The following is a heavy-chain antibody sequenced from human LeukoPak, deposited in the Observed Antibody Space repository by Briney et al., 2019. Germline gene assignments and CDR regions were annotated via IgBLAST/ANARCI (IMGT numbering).Heavy chain of an antibody. J-gene: IGHJ4*02. CDR2: ISNSGYT. CDR3: AKDIRAVGTSVFEY. Sequence: GGSLRLSCATSGFTFIDYAMSWVRQAPGKGLEWVSSISNSGYTYYAVSVKGRFTVSRDSSNNTVYLQMNSLGAEDTAMYYCAKDIRAVGTSVFEYWGQGTLVSVSS. D-gene: IGHD3-10*01. CDR1: GFTFIDYA. V-gene: IGHV3-23*01.